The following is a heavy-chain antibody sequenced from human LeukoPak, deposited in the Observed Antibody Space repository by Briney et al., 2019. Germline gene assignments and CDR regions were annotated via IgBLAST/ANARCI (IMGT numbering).Heavy chain of an antibody. Sequence: ASVKVSCKASGYTFTGYYMHWVRQAPGQGLEWMGWINPKTGVTIYAQRFQGRVTVTTDTSISTAYMDLSNLRSDDTALYYCARGPTVVTPDYWGQGTLVTVSS. CDR1: GYTFTGYY. CDR3: ARGPTVVTPDY. CDR2: INPKTGVT. V-gene: IGHV1-2*02. D-gene: IGHD4-23*01. J-gene: IGHJ4*02.